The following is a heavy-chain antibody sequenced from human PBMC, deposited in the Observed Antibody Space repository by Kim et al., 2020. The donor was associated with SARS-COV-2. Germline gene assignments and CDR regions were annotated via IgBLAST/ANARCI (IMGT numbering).Heavy chain of an antibody. CDR3: ATYPLYYSHSGSSPYYFYY. V-gene: IGHV1-24*01. J-gene: IGHJ4*02. D-gene: IGHD3-10*01. Sequence: ASVKVSCKISGYTLSDLSIHWVRQAPGKGLEWMGGFDRGAGGTIYAQKFQGRVTMTEDTSTDTAYIELSSLTSEDTAVFYCATYPLYYSHSGSSPYYFYYWGQGTLVTVSS. CDR1: GYTLSDLS. CDR2: FDRGAGGT.